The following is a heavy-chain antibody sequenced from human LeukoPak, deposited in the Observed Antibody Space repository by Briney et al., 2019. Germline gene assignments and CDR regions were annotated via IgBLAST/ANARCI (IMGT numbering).Heavy chain of an antibody. CDR1: GFTFSSYA. D-gene: IGHD5-12*01. CDR3: ASTYSGYEDY. Sequence: PGRSLRLSCAASGFTFSSYAMHWVRQAPGKGLEWVAVISYDGSNKYYADSVKGRFTISRGNSKNTLYLQMNSLRAEDTAVYYCASTYSGYEDYWGQGTLVTVSS. J-gene: IGHJ4*02. V-gene: IGHV3-30-3*01. CDR2: ISYDGSNK.